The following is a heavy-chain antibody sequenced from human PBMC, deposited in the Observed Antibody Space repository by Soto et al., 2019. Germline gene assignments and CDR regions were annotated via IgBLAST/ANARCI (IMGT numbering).Heavy chain of an antibody. J-gene: IGHJ5*02. V-gene: IGHV4-30-4*01. D-gene: IGHD4-17*01. CDR1: GGSISSGDYY. Sequence: SVTLSVTCTVAGGSISSGDYYWSWIRQPPGKGLEWIGYIYYSGSTYYNPSLKSRVTISVDTSKNQFSLKLSSVTAADTAVYYCARETYGDYVGYFDPWGQGTLVTVSS. CDR3: ARETYGDYVGYFDP. CDR2: IYYSGST.